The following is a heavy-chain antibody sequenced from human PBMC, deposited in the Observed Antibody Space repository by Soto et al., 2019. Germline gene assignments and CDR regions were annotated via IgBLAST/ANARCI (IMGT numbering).Heavy chain of an antibody. CDR1: GDSVSSNSAA. D-gene: IGHD6-13*01. CDR3: ARGRHSSSWYFDLSDY. V-gene: IGHV6-1*01. Sequence: SQTLSLTCAISGDSVSSNSAAWNWIRQSPSRGLEWLGRTYYRSKWYNDYAVSVKSRMTINPDTSKNQFSLQLNSVTPEDTAVYYCARGRHSSSWYFDLSDYWGQGTLVTVSS. CDR2: TYYRSKWYN. J-gene: IGHJ4*02.